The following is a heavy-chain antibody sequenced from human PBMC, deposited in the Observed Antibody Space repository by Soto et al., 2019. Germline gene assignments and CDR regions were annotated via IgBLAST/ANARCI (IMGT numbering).Heavy chain of an antibody. CDR1: GFTFSSYA. J-gene: IGHJ5*02. CDR3: AKGFGEGLWFDP. Sequence: EVQLLESGGGLVQPGGSLRLSCAASGFTFSSYAMSWVRQAPGKGLEWVSAISGSGGSTYYADSVKGRFTISRDNSKNTLERQMNSLRAEDTAVDYCAKGFGEGLWFDPWGQGTLVTVSS. V-gene: IGHV3-23*01. D-gene: IGHD3-10*01. CDR2: ISGSGGST.